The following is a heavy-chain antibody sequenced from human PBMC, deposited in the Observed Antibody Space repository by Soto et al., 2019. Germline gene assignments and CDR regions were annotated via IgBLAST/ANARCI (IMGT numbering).Heavy chain of an antibody. V-gene: IGHV4-39*01. CDR1: GGSISSSSYY. D-gene: IGHD3-22*01. Sequence: SETLSLTCTVSGGSISSSSYYRGWIRQPPGKGLEWIGSIYYSGSTYYNPSLKSRVTISVDTSKNQFSLKLSSVTAADTAVYYCARRGYYYDSSGYPSVWYWGQGTLVTVSS. CDR3: ARRGYYYDSSGYPSVWY. J-gene: IGHJ4*02. CDR2: IYYSGST.